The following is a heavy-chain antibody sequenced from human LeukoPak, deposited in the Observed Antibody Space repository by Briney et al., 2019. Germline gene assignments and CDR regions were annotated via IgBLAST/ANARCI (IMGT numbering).Heavy chain of an antibody. Sequence: SETLSLTCGVSGYSISSGYYWAWIRQPPGKGLEWVATVYHSGTTYYNPSLRSRVMILIDTSKNQFFLKLTSVAAADTAVYYCARMGAGLNCFDPWGQGTLVTVSS. V-gene: IGHV4-38-2*01. CDR1: GYSISSGYY. CDR2: VYHSGTT. D-gene: IGHD4/OR15-4a*01. J-gene: IGHJ5*02. CDR3: ARMGAGLNCFDP.